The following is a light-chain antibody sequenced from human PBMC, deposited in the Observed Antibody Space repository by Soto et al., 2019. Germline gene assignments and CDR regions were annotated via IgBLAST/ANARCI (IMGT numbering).Light chain of an antibody. CDR3: QAWDSRTVI. CDR2: QDK. V-gene: IGLV3-1*01. CDR1: KLGDKY. Sequence: SYELTQPPSVSVSPGQTASITCSGDKLGDKYACWYQQKPGQSPVLVIYQDKKRPSGIPERFSGSNSGNTATLTISGTQAMDEADYYCQAWDSRTVIFGGGTKGDRP. J-gene: IGLJ2*01.